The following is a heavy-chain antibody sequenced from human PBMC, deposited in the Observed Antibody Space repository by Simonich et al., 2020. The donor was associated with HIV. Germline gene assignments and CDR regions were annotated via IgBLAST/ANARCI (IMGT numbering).Heavy chain of an antibody. CDR2: IHWNDYK. Sequence: ITLRESGPPLVKPTQTLTLTCTFSGFSLSTSGVGVGWIRQPPGKALEWLALIHWNDYKSYSPSLQSRLTITKDTSKNQVVLTMTNMDPVDTATYYCAHLYDSSGYYYVFFQHWGQGTLVTVSS. V-gene: IGHV2-5*01. CDR3: AHLYDSSGYYYVFFQH. J-gene: IGHJ1*01. CDR1: GFSLSTSGVG. D-gene: IGHD3-22*01.